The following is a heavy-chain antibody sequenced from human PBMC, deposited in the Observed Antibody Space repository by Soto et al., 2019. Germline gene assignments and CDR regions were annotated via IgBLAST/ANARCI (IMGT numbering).Heavy chain of an antibody. CDR2: INSDGSST. J-gene: IGHJ6*02. D-gene: IGHD6-19*01. Sequence: PGGSLRLSCAVSGFTFSSYWMHWVRQAPGKGLVWVSRINSDGSSTSYADSVKGRFTISRDNAKNTLYLQMNSLRAEDTAVYYCARAVAAANYYYYYGMDVWGQGTTVTVSS. CDR3: ARAVAAANYYYYYGMDV. V-gene: IGHV3-74*01. CDR1: GFTFSSYW.